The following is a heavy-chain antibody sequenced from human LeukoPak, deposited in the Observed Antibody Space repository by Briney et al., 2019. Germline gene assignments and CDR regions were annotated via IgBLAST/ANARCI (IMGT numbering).Heavy chain of an antibody. V-gene: IGHV3-49*04. CDR3: TVDRGWMC. CDR2: IRGKSYGGTT. D-gene: IGHD6-19*01. Sequence: GGSLRLSCAASGFTVSSNYMSWVRQAPGKGLEWVGLIRGKSYGGTTEYAASVKGRFIISRDDSKSIAYLQMNSLKTEDTAVYFCTVDRGWMCWGQGTLVTVSS. J-gene: IGHJ4*02. CDR1: GFTVSSNY.